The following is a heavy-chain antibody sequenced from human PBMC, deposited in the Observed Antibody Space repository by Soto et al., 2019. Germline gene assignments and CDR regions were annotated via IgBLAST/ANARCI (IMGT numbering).Heavy chain of an antibody. D-gene: IGHD2-21*01. CDR1: GGSMNSGHYY. CDR2: ISYSVST. J-gene: IGHJ5*02. CDR3: ARLGAYYQSLDP. Sequence: SETLSLTCTVSGGSMNSGHYYWIWIRQHPGEGLEWVGYISYSVSTNYNPSLKSRVTISVDTSKNQFSLKVSSVTAADTAVYYCARLGAYYQSLDPWGPGTLVTVSS. V-gene: IGHV4-30-4*08.